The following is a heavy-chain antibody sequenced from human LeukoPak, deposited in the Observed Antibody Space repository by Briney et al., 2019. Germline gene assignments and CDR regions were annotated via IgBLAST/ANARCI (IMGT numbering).Heavy chain of an antibody. D-gene: IGHD5-18*01. V-gene: IGHV4-4*07. CDR2: VYTSGST. Sequence: PSETLSLTCSVSGDSISRYYWSWVRQPAGKGLEWIGRVYTSGSTTYNPSLKSRVTMSLDPSKNQFSLKLSSVTAADTAVYYCARAGLGYSYGFDYWGQGTLVTVSS. J-gene: IGHJ4*02. CDR3: ARAGLGYSYGFDY. CDR1: GDSISRYY.